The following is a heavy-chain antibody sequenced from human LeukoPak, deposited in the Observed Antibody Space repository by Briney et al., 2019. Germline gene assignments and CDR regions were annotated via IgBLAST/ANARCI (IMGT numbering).Heavy chain of an antibody. Sequence: SETLSLTCTVSGGSISSGGYYWSWIRQHPGRGLEWIGYIYYSGSTYYNPSLKSRVTISVDTSKNQFSLKLSSVTAADTAVYYCARGGPVDTAMAHDYWGQGTLVTVSS. CDR1: GGSISSGGYY. CDR2: IYYSGST. J-gene: IGHJ4*02. CDR3: ARGGPVDTAMAHDY. V-gene: IGHV4-31*03. D-gene: IGHD5-18*01.